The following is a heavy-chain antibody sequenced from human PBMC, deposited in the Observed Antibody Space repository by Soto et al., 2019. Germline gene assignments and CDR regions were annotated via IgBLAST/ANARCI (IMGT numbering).Heavy chain of an antibody. D-gene: IGHD3-22*01. Sequence: QVQLVQSGAEVKKPGSSVKVSCKASGGTFSSYAISWVRQAPGQGLEWMGGIIPIFGTANYAQKFQGRVTITADESTSTAYMELSSLRSEDTAVYYCARDYYYDSSGYSEGAFDIWGQGTMVTVSS. V-gene: IGHV1-69*01. CDR2: IIPIFGTA. CDR3: ARDYYYDSSGYSEGAFDI. J-gene: IGHJ3*02. CDR1: GGTFSSYA.